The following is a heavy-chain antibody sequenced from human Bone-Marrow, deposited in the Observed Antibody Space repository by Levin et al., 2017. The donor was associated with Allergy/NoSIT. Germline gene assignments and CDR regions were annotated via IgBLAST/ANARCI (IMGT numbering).Heavy chain of an antibody. CDR3: VRDLSGKSDY. D-gene: IGHD3-10*01. V-gene: IGHV3-74*01. CDR2: IENDGSTT. J-gene: IGHJ4*02. CDR1: GFTFGSYW. Sequence: GESLKISCAASGFTFGSYWMHWVRQAPGKGLVWVSHIENDGSTTNYAGSVKGRFTISRDNAKNTQYLQMNSLRAEDTAVYYCVRDLSGKSDYWGQGTLVTVSS.